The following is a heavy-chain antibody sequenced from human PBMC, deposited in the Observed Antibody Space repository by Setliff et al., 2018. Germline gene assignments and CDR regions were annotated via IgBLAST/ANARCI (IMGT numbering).Heavy chain of an antibody. V-gene: IGHV4-38-2*01. CDR3: ATPGRDDLDSPFEPFDI. J-gene: IGHJ3*02. CDR2: IYHRGRK. CDR1: GASINSGHY. D-gene: IGHD3-3*01. Sequence: LSLTCAVPGASINSGHYWGWIRQPPGKGLEWIATIYHRGRKYYNPSLQSRVSVSLDTSKNHFSLRLTSMTAADTAVYYCATPGRDDLDSPFEPFDIWGQGTMVTVSS.